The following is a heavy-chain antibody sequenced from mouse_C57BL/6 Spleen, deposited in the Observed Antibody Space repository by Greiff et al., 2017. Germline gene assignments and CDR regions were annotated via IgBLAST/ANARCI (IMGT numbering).Heavy chain of an antibody. Sequence: VQLQESDAELVKPGASVKISCKVSGYTFTDHTIHWMKQRPEQGLEWIGYIYPRDGSTKYNEKFKGKATLTADKSSSTAYMQLNSLTSEDSAVYFCASGIYYDYEFAYWGQGTLVTVSA. V-gene: IGHV1-78*01. J-gene: IGHJ3*01. CDR3: ASGIYYDYEFAY. CDR1: GYTFTDHT. CDR2: IYPRDGST. D-gene: IGHD2-4*01.